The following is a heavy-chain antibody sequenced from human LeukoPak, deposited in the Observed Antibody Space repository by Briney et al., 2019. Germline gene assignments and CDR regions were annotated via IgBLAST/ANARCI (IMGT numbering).Heavy chain of an antibody. J-gene: IGHJ6*02. CDR1: GGSISSYY. CDR3: ARQVWDYYGSGSYRRAFYYYGMDV. D-gene: IGHD3-10*01. Sequence: SETLSLTCTVSGGSISSYYWSWIRQPPGKGLEWIGYIYYSGSTNYNPSLKSRVTISVDTSKNQFSLKLSSVTVADTAVYYCARQVWDYYGSGSYRRAFYYYGMDVWGQGTTVTVSS. CDR2: IYYSGST. V-gene: IGHV4-59*08.